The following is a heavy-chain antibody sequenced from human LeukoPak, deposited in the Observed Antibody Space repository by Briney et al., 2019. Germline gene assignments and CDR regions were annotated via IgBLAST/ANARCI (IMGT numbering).Heavy chain of an antibody. CDR1: GGSISSYY. D-gene: IGHD6-13*01. V-gene: IGHV4-4*07. CDR2: IYTSGST. CDR3: TRDTTEGSSWYSNAFDI. Sequence: SETLSPTCTISGGSISSYYWSWIRQPAGKGLEWIGRIYTSGSTNYNPSLKSRVTMSVDTSKNQFSLKLSSVTAADTAVYYCTRDTTEGSSWYSNAFDIWGQGTMVTVSS. J-gene: IGHJ3*02.